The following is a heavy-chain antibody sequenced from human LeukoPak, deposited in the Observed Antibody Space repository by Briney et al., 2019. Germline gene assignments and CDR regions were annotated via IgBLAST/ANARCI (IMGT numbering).Heavy chain of an antibody. CDR2: IWYDGSNK. D-gene: IGHD4-17*01. CDR1: GFTFSSYG. CDR3: AKDLSDYGDFPIDY. J-gene: IGHJ4*02. Sequence: PGGSLRLSCAASGFTFSSYGMHWVRQAPGKGLEWVAVIWYDGSNKYYADSVKGRFTISKDNSKNTLYLQMNRLRAEDTAVYYCAKDLSDYGDFPIDYWGQGTLVTVSS. V-gene: IGHV3-33*06.